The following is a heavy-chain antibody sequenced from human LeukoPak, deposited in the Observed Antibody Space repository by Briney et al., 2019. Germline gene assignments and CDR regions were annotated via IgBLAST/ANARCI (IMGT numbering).Heavy chain of an antibody. CDR2: IYYSGST. V-gene: IGHV4-39*07. Sequence: SETLSLTCTVSGGSISSSSYYWGWIRQPPGKGLEWIGSIYYSGSTYYNPSLKSRVTISVDRSKNQFSLKLSSVTAADTAVYYCAREGIAPRLGGFDYWGQGTLVTVSS. CDR1: GGSISSSSYY. CDR3: AREGIAPRLGGFDY. D-gene: IGHD6-13*01. J-gene: IGHJ4*02.